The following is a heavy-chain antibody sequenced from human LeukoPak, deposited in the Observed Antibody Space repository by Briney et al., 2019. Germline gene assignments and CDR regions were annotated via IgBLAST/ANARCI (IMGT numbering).Heavy chain of an antibody. CDR1: GGSVSTSDYY. J-gene: IGHJ4*02. CDR2: VFYTGKT. CDR3: ARVFDS. Sequence: PSETLSLTCTVSGGSVSTSDYYWGWIRQSPVKGLEWIGDVFYTGKTNYNPSLRGRATISIDTSKNQFSLKLTCVTAADSAVYYCARVFDSWGQGTLVTVSS. V-gene: IGHV4-39*07.